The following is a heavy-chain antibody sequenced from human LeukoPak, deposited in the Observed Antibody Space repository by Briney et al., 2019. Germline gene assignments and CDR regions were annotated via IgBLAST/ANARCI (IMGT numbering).Heavy chain of an antibody. D-gene: IGHD2-2*01. V-gene: IGHV4-61*02. Sequence: SETLSLTCTVCGGSISSSSYYWSWIRQPAGKGLEWVGRIYTSGSTNYNPSLKSRVTISVDTSKNQFSLKLSSVTAADTAVYYCARDQVAYCRSTTCYEYYYYMDVWGKGTTVTISS. CDR2: IYTSGST. CDR3: ARDQVAYCRSTTCYEYYYYMDV. CDR1: GGSISSSSYY. J-gene: IGHJ6*03.